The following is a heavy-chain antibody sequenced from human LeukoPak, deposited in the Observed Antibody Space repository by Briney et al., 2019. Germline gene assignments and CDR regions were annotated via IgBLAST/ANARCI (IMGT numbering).Heavy chain of an antibody. V-gene: IGHV3-21*01. CDR2: ISSSSSYV. D-gene: IGHD4-17*01. J-gene: IGHJ4*02. CDR3: ASPSYGEGAFDY. Sequence: EGSLRLSCAASGFTFSSYSMNWVRQAPGKGLEWVSSISSSSSYVYYADSVKGRFTISRDNAKNSLYLQMNSLRAEDTAVYYCASPSYGEGAFDYWGQETLVTVSS. CDR1: GFTFSSYS.